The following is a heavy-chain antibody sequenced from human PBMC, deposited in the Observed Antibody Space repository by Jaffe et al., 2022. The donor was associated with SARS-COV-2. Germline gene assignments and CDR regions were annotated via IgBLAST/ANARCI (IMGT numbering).Heavy chain of an antibody. V-gene: IGHV1-24*01. CDR1: GYTLTELS. D-gene: IGHD3-22*01. Sequence: QVQLVQSGAEVKKPGASVKVSCKVSGYTLTELSMHWVRQAPGKGLEWMGGFDPEDGETIYAQKFQGRVTMTEDTSTDTAYMELSSLRSEDTAVYYCATDHPPFWGYDSGLAFDIWGQGTMVTVSS. CDR2: FDPEDGET. J-gene: IGHJ3*02. CDR3: ATDHPPFWGYDSGLAFDI.